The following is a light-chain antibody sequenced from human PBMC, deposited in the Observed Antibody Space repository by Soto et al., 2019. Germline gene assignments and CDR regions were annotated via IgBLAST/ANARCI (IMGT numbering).Light chain of an antibody. CDR2: DAS. V-gene: IGKV3-11*01. J-gene: IGKJ4*01. CDR1: QSVSSY. Sequence: EIVLTQSPATLSLSPGDRATLSCRASQSVSSYLAWYQQKPGQAPRLLIYDASNRATSIPARFSGSGSGTHFALNISILEPEVFAVYYCQQRSNWPSTFGGGTKLEIK. CDR3: QQRSNWPST.